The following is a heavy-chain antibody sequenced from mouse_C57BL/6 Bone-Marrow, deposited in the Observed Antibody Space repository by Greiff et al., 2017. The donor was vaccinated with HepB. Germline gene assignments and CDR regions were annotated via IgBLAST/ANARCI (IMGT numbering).Heavy chain of an antibody. CDR1: GFTFSDYY. CDR3: AREGYFLYWYFDV. Sequence: EVHLVESEGGLVQPGSSMKLSCTASGFTFSDYYMAWVRQVPEKGLEWVANINYDGSSTYYLDSLKSRFIISRDNAKNILYLQMSSLKSEDTATYYCAREGYFLYWYFDVWGTGTTVTVSS. V-gene: IGHV5-16*01. CDR2: INYDGSST. D-gene: IGHD2-3*01. J-gene: IGHJ1*03.